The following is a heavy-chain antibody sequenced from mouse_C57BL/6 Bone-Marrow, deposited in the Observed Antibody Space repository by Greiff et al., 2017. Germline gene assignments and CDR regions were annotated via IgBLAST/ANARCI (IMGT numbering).Heavy chain of an antibody. D-gene: IGHD2-1*01. Sequence: DVQLVESGGGLVQPGGSLKLSCAASGFTFSDYYMYWVRQTPEKRLEWVAYISNGGGSTYYPDTVKGRFTISRDNAKNTLYLQMSRLKSEDTAMYYCARDLLCDYWGQGTSVTVSS. J-gene: IGHJ4*01. CDR1: GFTFSDYY. CDR3: ARDLLCDY. CDR2: ISNGGGST. V-gene: IGHV5-12*01.